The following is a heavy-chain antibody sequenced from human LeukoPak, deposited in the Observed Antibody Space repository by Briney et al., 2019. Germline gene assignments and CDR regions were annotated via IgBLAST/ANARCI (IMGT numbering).Heavy chain of an antibody. CDR3: AKDRDYYDSSGYYYDY. CDR1: GFTFSSYA. J-gene: IGHJ4*02. CDR2: ISGSGGST. V-gene: IGHV3-23*01. D-gene: IGHD3-22*01. Sequence: GGSLRLSCAASGFTFSSYAMSWVRQAPGKGLEWVSAISGSGGSTYYADSVKSRFTISRDNSKNTLYLQMNSLRAEDTAVYYCAKDRDYYDSSGYYYDYWGQGTLVTVSS.